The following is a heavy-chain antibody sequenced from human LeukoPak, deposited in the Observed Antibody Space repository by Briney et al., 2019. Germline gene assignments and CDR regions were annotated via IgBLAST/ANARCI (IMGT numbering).Heavy chain of an antibody. D-gene: IGHD2-21*01. CDR1: GYTFTGYY. CDR3: ARDADGGDSVTD. V-gene: IGHV1-2*02. Sequence: GASVKVSCKASGYTFTGYYMHWVRQASGQGLEWMGWINPNSGGTNYAQKFQGRVTMTRDTSISTAYMELSRLRSDDTAVYYCARDADGGDSVTDWGQGTLVTVSS. J-gene: IGHJ4*02. CDR2: INPNSGGT.